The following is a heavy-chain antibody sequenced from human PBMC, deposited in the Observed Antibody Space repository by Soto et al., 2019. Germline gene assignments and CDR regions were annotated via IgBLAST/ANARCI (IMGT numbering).Heavy chain of an antibody. CDR1: GGSISSSSYY. CDR3: ARHPLQSYYDILTGLSGYFDY. CDR2: IYYSGST. Sequence: PSETLSLTYTVSGGSISSSSYYWGWIRQPPGKGLEWIGSIYYSGSTYYNPSLKSRVTISVDTSKNQFSLKLSSVTAADTAVYYCARHPLQSYYDILTGLSGYFDYWGQGTLVTVSS. V-gene: IGHV4-39*01. D-gene: IGHD3-9*01. J-gene: IGHJ4*02.